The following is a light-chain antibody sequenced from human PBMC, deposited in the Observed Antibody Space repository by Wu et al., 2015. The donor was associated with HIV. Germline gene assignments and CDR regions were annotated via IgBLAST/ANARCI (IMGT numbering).Light chain of an antibody. V-gene: IGKV1-6*01. CDR3: QKYNTAPWT. J-gene: IGKJ1*01. CDR2: AAS. CDR1: QDIRHD. Sequence: AIQMTQSPSSLAASIGDRVSITCRASQDIRHDLGWYQQKPGKAPKLLLYAASSLHGGVPSRFSGSGSGTDFTLTIFSLQPEDVATYYCQKYNTAPWTFGQGTKVEMK.